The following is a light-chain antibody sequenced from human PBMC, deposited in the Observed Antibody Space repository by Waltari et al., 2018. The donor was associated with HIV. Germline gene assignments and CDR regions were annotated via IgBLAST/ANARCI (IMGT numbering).Light chain of an antibody. CDR2: TTT. J-gene: IGLJ2*01. V-gene: IGLV1-44*01. Sequence: QSVLTQPPSASGTPGQWVTISCSGSSSNIGNNTVTWYQPLPRTAPKLRIDTTTQRPAGVPDRFSGSKSGTSASLAISGLQSEDEADYYCAAWDDSLNVDVVFGGGTKLTVL. CDR3: AAWDDSLNVDVV. CDR1: SSNIGNNT.